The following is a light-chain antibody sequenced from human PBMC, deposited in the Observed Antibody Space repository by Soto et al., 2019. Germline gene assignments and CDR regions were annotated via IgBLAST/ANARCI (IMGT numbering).Light chain of an antibody. CDR3: QQYNNWPPWT. V-gene: IGKV3-15*01. J-gene: IGKJ1*01. CDR1: QSVSSN. CDR2: CAS. Sequence: EIVMTQSPATLSVSPGERATLSCRASQSVSSNLAWYQQKPGQAPRLLIYCASTRATGIPARFSGSGSGTELPLTISSLQSEDFAVYYCQQYNNWPPWTFGQGTKVEIK.